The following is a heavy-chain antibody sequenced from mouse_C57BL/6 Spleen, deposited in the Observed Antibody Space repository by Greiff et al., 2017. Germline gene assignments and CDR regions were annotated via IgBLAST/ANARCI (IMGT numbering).Heavy chain of an antibody. CDR1: GYAFSSYW. CDR2: IYPGDGDT. V-gene: IGHV1-80*01. CDR3: ARGGTVVAPRYFDV. Sequence: VKLVESGAELVKPGASVKISCKASGYAFSSYWMNWVKQRPGKGLEWIGQIYPGDGDTNYNGKFKGKATLTADKSSSTAYMQLSSLTSEDSAVYFCARGGTVVAPRYFDVWGTGTTVTVSS. J-gene: IGHJ1*03. D-gene: IGHD1-1*01.